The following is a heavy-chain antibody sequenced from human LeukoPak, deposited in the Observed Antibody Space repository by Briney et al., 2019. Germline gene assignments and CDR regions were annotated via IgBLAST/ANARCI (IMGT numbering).Heavy chain of an antibody. D-gene: IGHD6-13*01. J-gene: IGHJ4*02. Sequence: AGGSLRLSCAASGFTFSNYAMSWVRQAPGKSLEWLSHISASGSNTDYADSVKGRFTISRDNSKNTLFLQMNSLRAEDTAVYYCAKDAAGPEYWGQGTLVTVSS. CDR3: AKDAAGPEY. V-gene: IGHV3-23*01. CDR1: GFTFSNYA. CDR2: ISASGSNT.